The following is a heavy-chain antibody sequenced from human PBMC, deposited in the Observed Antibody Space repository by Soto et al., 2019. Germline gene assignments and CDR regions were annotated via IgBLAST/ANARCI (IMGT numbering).Heavy chain of an antibody. V-gene: IGHV3-21*01. Sequence: PGGSLRLSCAASGFTFSSYSMNWVRQAPGKGLEWVSSISSSSSYIYYADSVKGRFTISRDNAKNSLYLQMNSLRAEDTAVYYCARVVDTANDAFDIWGQGTMVTVS. J-gene: IGHJ3*02. CDR3: ARVVDTANDAFDI. D-gene: IGHD5-18*01. CDR2: ISSSSSYI. CDR1: GFTFSSYS.